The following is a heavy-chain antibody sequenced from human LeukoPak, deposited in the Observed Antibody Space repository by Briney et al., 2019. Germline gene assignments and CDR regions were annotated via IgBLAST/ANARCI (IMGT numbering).Heavy chain of an antibody. CDR3: AKESPSIVVVPAATRVGFFDY. Sequence: GGSLRLSCAASGFTFSSYAMSWVRQAPGKGLEWVSAISGSGGSTYYADSVKGRFTISRDNSKNTLYLQMNSLRAEDTAVYYCAKESPSIVVVPAATRVGFFDYWGQGTLVTVSS. CDR1: GFTFSSYA. V-gene: IGHV3-23*01. D-gene: IGHD2-2*01. CDR2: ISGSGGST. J-gene: IGHJ4*02.